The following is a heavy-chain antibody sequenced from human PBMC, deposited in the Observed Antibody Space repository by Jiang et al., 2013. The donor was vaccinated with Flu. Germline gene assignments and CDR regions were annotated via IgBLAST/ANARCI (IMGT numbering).Heavy chain of an antibody. CDR1: GFTFDDYA. Sequence: LVQPGRSLRLSCTASGFTFDDYAMHWVRQAPGRGLEWVSGISWNGSNIVYVDSVEGRFTISRDNAKNSLHLQMNSLRVEDTALYYCAKAGSRYFDRGSFDPWGQGTLVTVSS. D-gene: IGHD3-9*01. J-gene: IGHJ5*02. CDR2: ISWNGSNI. CDR3: AKAGSRYFDRGSFDP. V-gene: IGHV3-9*01.